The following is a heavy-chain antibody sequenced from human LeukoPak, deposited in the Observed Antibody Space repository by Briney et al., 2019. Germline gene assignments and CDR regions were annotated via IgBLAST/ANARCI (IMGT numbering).Heavy chain of an antibody. CDR2: IIPLFDTP. V-gene: IGHV1-69*13. D-gene: IGHD5-18*01. J-gene: IGHJ4*02. Sequence: SVKVSCKASGGTFSTFGTSWVRQAPGQGLEWMGGIIPLFDTPRYAQKFQGRVTITADESTSTAYLELTSLRSEDTAMYYCAGIQLWLSDWGQGTLVTVPS. CDR3: AGIQLWLSD. CDR1: GGTFSTFG.